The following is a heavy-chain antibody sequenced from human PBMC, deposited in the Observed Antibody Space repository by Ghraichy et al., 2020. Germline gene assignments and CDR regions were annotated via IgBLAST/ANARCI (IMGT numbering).Heavy chain of an antibody. CDR2: ISSSGTTI. J-gene: IGHJ6*02. D-gene: IGHD3-3*01. V-gene: IGHV3-11*01. CDR3: ARDMGDFWSGYSSTDYYYYGMDV. Sequence: LSLTCAASGFTFRDYYMTWIRQAPGKGLECLSYISSSGTTIYYADSVKGRVTISRDNSKKSLYLQMNSLRAEDTAVYYCARDMGDFWSGYSSTDYYYYGMDVWGQVTTVTVAS. CDR1: GFTFRDYY.